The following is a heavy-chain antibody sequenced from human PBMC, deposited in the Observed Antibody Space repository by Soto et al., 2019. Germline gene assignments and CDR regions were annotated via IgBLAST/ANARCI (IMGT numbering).Heavy chain of an antibody. D-gene: IGHD3-22*01. Sequence: SETLSLTCTVSGGSISDFYWSWIRQPPGKGLEWIGYIYQSGDTYYNPSLKNRVAISVDESKNQFSLRLSSVTAADSAVYYCAATTRDYYDNMQDAFDVWGQGTMVTVSS. V-gene: IGHV4-59*12. CDR3: AATTRDYYDNMQDAFDV. CDR2: IYQSGDT. J-gene: IGHJ3*01. CDR1: GGSISDFY.